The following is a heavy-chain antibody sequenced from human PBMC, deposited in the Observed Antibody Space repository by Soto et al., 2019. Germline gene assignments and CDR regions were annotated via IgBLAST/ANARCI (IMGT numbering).Heavy chain of an antibody. D-gene: IGHD3-16*02. CDR3: ATSEAGVFGIIIEXSNWLAP. Sequence: ASVKVSLNAPAYTFTSYCIHWVRQAPGHGLDWIGIINPNGGSTRLAQTFQGRITMTRDTSKSTGHMEPRSLRSEDTDIYYCATSEAGVFGIIIEXSNWLAPWAQGSLVNVSS. V-gene: IGHV1-46*01. CDR1: AYTFTSYC. J-gene: IGHJ5*02. CDR2: INPNGGST.